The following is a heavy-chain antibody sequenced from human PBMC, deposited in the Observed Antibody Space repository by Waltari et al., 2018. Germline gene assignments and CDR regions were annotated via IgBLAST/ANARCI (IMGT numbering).Heavy chain of an antibody. D-gene: IGHD1-26*01. CDR1: GYTFTDYY. Sequence: EVQLVQSGAEVKKPGATVKISCKASGYTFTDYYMHWVQQAPGKGLEWMGRVDPEDGETIYAEKFQGRVTITADTSTDTAYMELSSLRSEDTAVYYCARAFRRGWELPKGLDYWGQGTLVTVSS. CDR2: VDPEDGET. V-gene: IGHV1-69-2*01. J-gene: IGHJ4*02. CDR3: ARAFRRGWELPKGLDY.